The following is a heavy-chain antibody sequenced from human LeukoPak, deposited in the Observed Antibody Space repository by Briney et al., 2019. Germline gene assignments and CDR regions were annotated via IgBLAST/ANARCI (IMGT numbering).Heavy chain of an antibody. J-gene: IGHJ4*02. CDR3: ARGTDRSRTGY. D-gene: IGHD6-13*01. CDR1: GGSSNDYF. Sequence: PSETLSLTCAVYGGSSNDYFCSWIRQPPGKGLEWIGETSRGEGTHYSSSLRSRVIISVDTSKNQCSLKLSSVTAADTAVYYCARGTDRSRTGYWGQGTLVTVSS. CDR2: TSRGEGT. V-gene: IGHV4-34*01.